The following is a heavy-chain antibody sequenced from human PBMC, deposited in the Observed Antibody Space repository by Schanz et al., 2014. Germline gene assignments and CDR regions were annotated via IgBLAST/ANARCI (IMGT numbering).Heavy chain of an antibody. CDR3: ARDRGHGDLPGDI. J-gene: IGHJ3*02. Sequence: QVQLQESGPGLVKPSQTLSLTCTVSGVSVSSGGDYWSWIRQHPGKGLEWIGFISYSGSTYYNPSLKRRVTISVDTSKNQFSLNLSSATAADTAVYYCARDRGHGDLPGDIWGQGTMVTVSS. V-gene: IGHV4-31*03. D-gene: IGHD4-17*01. CDR2: ISYSGST. CDR1: GVSVSSGGDY.